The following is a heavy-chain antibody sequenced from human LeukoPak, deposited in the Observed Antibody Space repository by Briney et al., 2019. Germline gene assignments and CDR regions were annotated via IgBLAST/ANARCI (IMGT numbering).Heavy chain of an antibody. V-gene: IGHV3-21*01. CDR3: AKDREQAVAGTLSY. CDR1: GLTFSSYA. Sequence: GGSLRLSCVASGLTFSSYAMSWVRQAPGKGLEWVSSISSSSSYIYYADSVKGRFTISRDNAKNSLYLQMNSLRAEDTAVYYCAKDREQAVAGTLSYWGQGTLVTVSS. D-gene: IGHD6-19*01. CDR2: ISSSSSYI. J-gene: IGHJ4*02.